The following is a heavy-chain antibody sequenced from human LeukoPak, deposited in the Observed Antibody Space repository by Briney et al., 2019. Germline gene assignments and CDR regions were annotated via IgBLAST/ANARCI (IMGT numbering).Heavy chain of an antibody. CDR3: ARGAYGDYDY. V-gene: IGHV3-23*01. Sequence: GGSLRLSCAASGFTFSSYAMSWVRQAPGKGLEWVSAISADASGTYYADSVEGRFTISRYNSKNTLYLQMDSLRADDTAVYYCARGAYGDYDYWGQGTLVTVSS. J-gene: IGHJ4*02. D-gene: IGHD4-17*01. CDR1: GFTFSSYA. CDR2: ISADASGT.